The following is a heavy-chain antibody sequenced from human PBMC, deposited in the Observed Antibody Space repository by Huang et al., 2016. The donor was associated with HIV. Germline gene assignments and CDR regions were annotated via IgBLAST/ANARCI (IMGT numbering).Heavy chain of an antibody. Sequence: QVQLVQSGAEVKRPGASVKASCKASAYRFTNSDIHWVRQAPGQGLEWMGISNPNGGSTSYAEKFQGRVTMTRDTSTNTVYMHLGSLRSEDTAVYYCARVHGRDYHYYYYMDVWGKGTTVTVSS. J-gene: IGHJ6*03. CDR1: AYRFTNSD. CDR2: SNPNGGST. V-gene: IGHV1-46*01. CDR3: ARVHGRDYHYYYYMDV.